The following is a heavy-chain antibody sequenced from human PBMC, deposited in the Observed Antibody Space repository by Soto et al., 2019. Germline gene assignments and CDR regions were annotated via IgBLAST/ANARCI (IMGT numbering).Heavy chain of an antibody. CDR1: GFTFSSYA. Sequence: GGSLRLSCAASGFTFSSYAMSWVRQAPGKGLEWVSAVSGSGGSTYYADSVKGRFTISRDNSKNTLYLQMHSLRAEDTAVDDCARAHSSSSGLSDYWGQGTLVTVSS. V-gene: IGHV3-23*01. D-gene: IGHD6-6*01. CDR3: ARAHSSSSGLSDY. CDR2: VSGSGGST. J-gene: IGHJ4*02.